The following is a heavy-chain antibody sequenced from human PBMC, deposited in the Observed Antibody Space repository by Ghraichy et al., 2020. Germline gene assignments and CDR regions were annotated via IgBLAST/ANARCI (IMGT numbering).Heavy chain of an antibody. CDR3: ARDLGSGWYFDY. J-gene: IGHJ4*02. D-gene: IGHD6-19*01. CDR2: IEKDGSEK. Sequence: GGSLRLSCAASGFIFSGYWMSWVRQAPGKGPEWVANIEKDGSEKYYVDSVKGRFTISRDNAKNSLYLQMNSLRAEDTAVYYCARDLGSGWYFDYWGQGTLVTVSS. V-gene: IGHV3-7*01. CDR1: GFIFSGYW.